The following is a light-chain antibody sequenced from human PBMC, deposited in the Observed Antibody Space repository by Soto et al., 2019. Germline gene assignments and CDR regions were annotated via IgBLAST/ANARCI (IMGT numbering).Light chain of an antibody. Sequence: QSVLTQPPSVSGAPGQRVTISCSGTSSSIGAGYEVRWYHQLPGTAPKLVVSGNGNRPSGVPDRLSASKSGTAASLAITGLQDDDEGYYCCQSSDKRLTAYVFGTGTKLTVL. CDR2: GNG. CDR3: QSSDKRLTAYV. V-gene: IGLV1-40*01. J-gene: IGLJ1*01. CDR1: SSSIGAGYE.